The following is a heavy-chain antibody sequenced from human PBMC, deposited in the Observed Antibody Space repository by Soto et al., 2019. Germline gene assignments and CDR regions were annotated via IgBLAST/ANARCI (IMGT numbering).Heavy chain of an antibody. CDR1: GGSIYRSGYY. Sequence: SETLSLTCTVSGGSIYRSGYYWGWIRQPPGRGLEWIGNINYNGVTYSNPSLKSRVTISRDTSKNQFSLKLTSVTAADTALYYCGKVLVGATGHTDSDPWGPGTLVTVSS. V-gene: IGHV4-39*01. CDR2: INYNGVT. J-gene: IGHJ5*02. D-gene: IGHD2-15*01. CDR3: GKVLVGATGHTDSDP.